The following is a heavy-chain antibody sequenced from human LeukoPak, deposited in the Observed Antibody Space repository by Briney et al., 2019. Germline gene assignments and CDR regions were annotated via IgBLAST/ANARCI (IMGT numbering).Heavy chain of an antibody. Sequence: SVKVSCKASGGTFSSYAISWVRQAPGQGLEWMGGIIPIFGTANYAQKFQGRVAITADKSTSTAYMELSSLRSEDTAVYYCARETAADAFDIWGQGTMVTVSS. J-gene: IGHJ3*02. CDR3: ARETAADAFDI. D-gene: IGHD6-13*01. CDR1: GGTFSSYA. V-gene: IGHV1-69*06. CDR2: IIPIFGTA.